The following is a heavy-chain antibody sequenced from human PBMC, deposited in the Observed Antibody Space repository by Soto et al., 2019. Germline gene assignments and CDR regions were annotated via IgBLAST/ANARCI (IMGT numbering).Heavy chain of an antibody. D-gene: IGHD3-22*01. CDR1: GFTFSSYA. J-gene: IGHJ3*02. V-gene: IGHV3-30-3*01. CDR2: ISYDGSNK. Sequence: QVQLVESGGGVVQPGRSLRLSCAASGFTFSSYAMHWVRQAPGKGLEWVAVISYDGSNKYYADSVKGRFTISRDNSKNTLYLQMNSLRAEDTAMYYCARDSLPTYDSSGLDAFDIWGQGTMVTVSS. CDR3: ARDSLPTYDSSGLDAFDI.